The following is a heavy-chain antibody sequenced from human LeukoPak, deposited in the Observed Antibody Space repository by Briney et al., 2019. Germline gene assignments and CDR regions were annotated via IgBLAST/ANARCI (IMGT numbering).Heavy chain of an antibody. J-gene: IGHJ6*02. V-gene: IGHV1-2*02. Sequence: IHWVRQAPGQGLEWMGWINPNSGVTNYAQKFQGRVTMTRDTSISTAYMDLSRLRSDDTAVYYCARDHCSTTSCYAEGPDYYYGMDVWGQGTTVTVSS. D-gene: IGHD2-2*01. CDR2: INPNSGVT. CDR3: ARDHCSTTSCYAEGPDYYYGMDV.